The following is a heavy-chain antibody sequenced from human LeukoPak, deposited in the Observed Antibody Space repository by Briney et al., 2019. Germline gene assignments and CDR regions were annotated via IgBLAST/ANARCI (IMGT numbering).Heavy chain of an antibody. D-gene: IGHD6-19*01. CDR3: ARPPGQWVDPPPFYMDV. J-gene: IGHJ6*03. V-gene: IGHV3-30*03. CDR1: GFTFSSYG. Sequence: PGRSLRLSCAASGFTFSSYGMHWVRQAPGKGLEWVAVISYDGSNKYYADSVKGRFTISRDNSKNTLYLQMNSLRAEDTAVYYCARPPGQWVDPPPFYMDVWGKGTTVTVSS. CDR2: ISYDGSNK.